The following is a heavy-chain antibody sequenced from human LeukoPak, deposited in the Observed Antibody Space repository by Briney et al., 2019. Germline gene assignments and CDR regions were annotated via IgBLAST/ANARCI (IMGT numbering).Heavy chain of an antibody. Sequence: GESLKISCKGSGYSFTSYWIGWVRRMPGKGLEWMGIIYPGDSDTRYSPSFQGQVTISADKSISTAYLQWSSLKASDTAMYYCATLSTYYYDSSGYYSSAWFDPWGQGTLVTVSS. D-gene: IGHD3-22*01. V-gene: IGHV5-51*01. CDR3: ATLSTYYYDSSGYYSSAWFDP. CDR1: GYSFTSYW. J-gene: IGHJ5*02. CDR2: IYPGDSDT.